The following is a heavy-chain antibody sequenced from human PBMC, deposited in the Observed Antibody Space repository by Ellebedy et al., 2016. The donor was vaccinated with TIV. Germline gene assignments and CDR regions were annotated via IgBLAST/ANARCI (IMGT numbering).Heavy chain of an antibody. D-gene: IGHD6-19*01. CDR3: AKDESSRFQWLTLTY. Sequence: GESLKISCTTSGFSFRNYAMSWVRQAPGKGPEWVSGISGSGSTTFYANSVKGRSTISKDTSSSTLYLQMRSLRAEDTAIYYCAKDESSRFQWLTLTYWGQGALVTVSS. CDR2: ISGSGSTT. V-gene: IGHV3-23*01. J-gene: IGHJ4*02. CDR1: GFSFRNYA.